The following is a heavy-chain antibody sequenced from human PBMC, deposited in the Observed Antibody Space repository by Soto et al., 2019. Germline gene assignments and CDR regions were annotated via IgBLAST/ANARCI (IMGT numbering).Heavy chain of an antibody. V-gene: IGHV4-31*03. CDR1: GGSISSGGYY. CDR3: ARESGIAVAGRDAFDI. J-gene: IGHJ3*02. Sequence: QVQLQESGPGLVKPSQTLSLTCTVSGGSISSGGYYWSWIRQHPGKGLEWIGYIYYSGSTYYNPSLNSRVTISADTSKNQFSLKLSSVTAADKAVYYCARESGIAVAGRDAFDIWGQGTMVTVSS. D-gene: IGHD6-19*01. CDR2: IYYSGST.